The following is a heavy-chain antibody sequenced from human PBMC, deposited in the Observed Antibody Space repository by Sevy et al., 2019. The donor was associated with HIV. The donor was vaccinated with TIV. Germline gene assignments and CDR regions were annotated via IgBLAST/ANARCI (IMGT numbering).Heavy chain of an antibody. CDR1: GGSISSGDYY. J-gene: IGHJ3*02. D-gene: IGHD3-22*01. CDR2: IYYSGST. Sequence: SETLSLTCTVSGGSISSGDYYWSWIRQPPGKGLEWIGYIYYSGSTYYNPSLKSRVTISVDTSKNQFSLKLSSVTAADTAVYYYARVDSSGLYAFDIWGQGTMVTVSS. V-gene: IGHV4-30-4*01. CDR3: ARVDSSGLYAFDI.